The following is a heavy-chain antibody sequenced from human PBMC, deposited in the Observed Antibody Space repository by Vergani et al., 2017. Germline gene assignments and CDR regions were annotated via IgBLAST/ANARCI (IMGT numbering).Heavy chain of an antibody. CDR2: IYWNDDQ. CDR1: GFSLNTRGVS. V-gene: IGHV2-5*04. D-gene: IGHD2/OR15-2a*01. CDR3: VYRETEGGNTGCFYPFYDYYYIDV. Sequence: QITLKESGPTLVKPTQTLTLTCTFSGFSLNTRGVSVAWLRQPPGKALDWLALIYWNDDQHYSPSLNNRVTITKDTSKNQVVLTMTNMDYVDTGTYYCVYRETEGGNTGCFYPFYDYYYIDVWGKGTTVTVSS. J-gene: IGHJ6*03.